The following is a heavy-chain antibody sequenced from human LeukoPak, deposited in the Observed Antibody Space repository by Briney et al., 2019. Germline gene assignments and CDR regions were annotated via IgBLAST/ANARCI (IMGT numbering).Heavy chain of an antibody. CDR2: INHRGST. CDR1: GGSFSGYY. CDR3: ARGAIRLYSSSHRVSWFDP. V-gene: IGHV4-34*01. D-gene: IGHD6-6*01. J-gene: IGHJ5*02. Sequence: PSETLSLTCAVYGGSFSGYYWSWIRQPPGKGLEWIGEINHRGSTNYNPSLKSRVTISVDTSKNQFSLKLSSVTAADTAVYYCARGAIRLYSSSHRVSWFDPWGQGTLVTVSS.